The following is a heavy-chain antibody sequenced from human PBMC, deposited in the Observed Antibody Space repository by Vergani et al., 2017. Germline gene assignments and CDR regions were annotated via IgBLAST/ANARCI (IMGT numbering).Heavy chain of an antibody. D-gene: IGHD3-3*01. CDR1: GFTFRDYY. CDR2: ISSSSSYT. V-gene: IGHV3-11*05. J-gene: IGHJ4*02. CDR3: ARAIISRTSGYPHFDY. Sequence: VQLVESGGGLVKPGGSLRLSCAASGFTFRDYYMRWIRQAPGKGLEWVSYISSSSSYTNYADSVKGRFTISRDNAKNSLYLQMNSLRAEDTAVYYCARAIISRTSGYPHFDYWGQGTLVTVSS.